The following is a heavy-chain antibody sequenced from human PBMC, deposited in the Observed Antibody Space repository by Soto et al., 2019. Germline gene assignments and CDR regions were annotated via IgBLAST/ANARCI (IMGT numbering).Heavy chain of an antibody. V-gene: IGHV1-69*01. D-gene: IGHD1-1*01. CDR2: IIPIFGTA. Sequence: QVQLVQSGAEVKKPGSSVKVSCKASGGTFSSYAISWVRQAPGQGLEWMGGIIPIFGTANYAQKFQGRVTITADESTSTAYMELRSLRSVDTAVYYCARQTHLDWNDSMPGYWGQGTLVTVSS. CDR3: ARQTHLDWNDSMPGY. J-gene: IGHJ4*02. CDR1: GGTFSSYA.